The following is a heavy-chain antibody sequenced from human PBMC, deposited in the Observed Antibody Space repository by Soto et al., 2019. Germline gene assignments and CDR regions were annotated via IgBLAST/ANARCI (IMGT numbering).Heavy chain of an antibody. Sequence: GGSLRLSCTASGFTFGDYAMSWVRQAPGKGLEWVGFIRSKAYGGTTEYAASVKGRFTISRDDSKSIAYLQMNSLKTEDQAVYYCTRARHYYDSSGYFDYWGQGTLVTVSS. J-gene: IGHJ4*02. V-gene: IGHV3-49*04. CDR2: IRSKAYGGTT. CDR3: TRARHYYDSSGYFDY. CDR1: GFTFGDYA. D-gene: IGHD3-22*01.